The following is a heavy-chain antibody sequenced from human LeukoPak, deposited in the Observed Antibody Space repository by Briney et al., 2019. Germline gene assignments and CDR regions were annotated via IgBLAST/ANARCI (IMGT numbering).Heavy chain of an antibody. CDR2: IIPIFGTA. CDR1: GGTFSSYA. V-gene: IGHV1-69*13. CDR3: ARASPNYYGSGSYYKAPYY. J-gene: IGHJ4*02. Sequence: ASVKVSCKASGGTFSSYAISWVRQAPGQGLEWMGGIIPIFGTANYAQKFQGRVTITADESTSTAYMELSSLRSEDTAVYYCARASPNYYGSGSYYKAPYYWGQGTLVTVSS. D-gene: IGHD3-10*01.